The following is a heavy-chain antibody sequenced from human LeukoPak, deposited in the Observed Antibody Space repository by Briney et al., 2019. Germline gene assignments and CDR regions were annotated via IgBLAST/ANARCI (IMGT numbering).Heavy chain of an antibody. D-gene: IGHD5-12*01. CDR3: ARRRVNSGYDTP. J-gene: IGHJ5*02. V-gene: IGHV4-39*01. CDR2: IYYSGST. CDR1: GGSISSSSYY. Sequence: RSETLSLTCTVSGGSISSSSYYWGWIRQPPGKGLEWIGSIYYSGSTYYNPSLKSRVTISVDTSKNQFSLKLSSVTAADTAVYYCARRRVNSGYDTPWGQGTLVTVSS.